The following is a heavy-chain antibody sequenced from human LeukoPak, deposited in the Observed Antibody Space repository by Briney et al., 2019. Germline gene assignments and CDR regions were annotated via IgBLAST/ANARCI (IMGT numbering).Heavy chain of an antibody. V-gene: IGHV4-59*01. Sequence: SETLSLTCTVSGGSISSYYWSWIRQPPGKGLEWIGYIYYSGSTNYNPSLKSRVTISVDTSKNQFSLKLSSVTAADTAVYYCARDLGFCGGDRYSHNWFDPWGQGTLVTVSS. CDR2: IYYSGST. CDR1: GGSISSYY. CDR3: ARDLGFCGGDRYSHNWFDP. J-gene: IGHJ5*02. D-gene: IGHD2-21*02.